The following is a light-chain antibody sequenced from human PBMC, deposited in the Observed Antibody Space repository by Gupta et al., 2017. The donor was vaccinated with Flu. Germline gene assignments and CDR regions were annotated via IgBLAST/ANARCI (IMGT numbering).Light chain of an antibody. Sequence: NFMLTQPHSVSESPGKTVTISCTRSSGSIASNYVQWYQQRPGSAPHTVIYVDNQRPSGVPERFSGSIACSSKSEFIHTSGLKTEDEADYYYQYSASSNPGVFGGGTKMTVL. J-gene: IGLJ3*02. CDR1: SGSIASNY. CDR2: VDN. CDR3: QYSASSNPGV. V-gene: IGLV6-57*03.